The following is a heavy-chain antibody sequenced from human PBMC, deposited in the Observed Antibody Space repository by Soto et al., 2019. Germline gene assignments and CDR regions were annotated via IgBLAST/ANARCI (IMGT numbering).Heavy chain of an antibody. CDR1: GFAVRGNY. J-gene: IGHJ6*02. D-gene: IGHD5-12*01. CDR3: ARLRRDGYNLYYYYGMDV. Sequence: GGALRLPFTALGFAVRGNYNSGVRPGPGKGLEWVSVIYSGGSTYYADSVKGRFTISRDNSKNTLYLQMHSLRAENTAVYYCARLRRDGYNLYYYYGMDVWGQGTTVTVSS. CDR2: IYSGGST. V-gene: IGHV3-53*01.